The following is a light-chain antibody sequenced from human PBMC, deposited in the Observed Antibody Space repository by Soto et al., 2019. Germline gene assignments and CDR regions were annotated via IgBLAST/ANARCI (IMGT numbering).Light chain of an antibody. J-gene: IGKJ1*01. CDR2: GAS. CDR1: QFFGSDY. CDR3: QKYDGTGT. Sequence: EIVLTQSPDTLSLSPGERATLSCRASQFFGSDYLAWYQQKPGQPPRLLIYGASRRATGIPDRFSGGGSGTDFTLTISSREPEDFAMYYCQKYDGTGTFGQGTKVEIK. V-gene: IGKV3-20*01.